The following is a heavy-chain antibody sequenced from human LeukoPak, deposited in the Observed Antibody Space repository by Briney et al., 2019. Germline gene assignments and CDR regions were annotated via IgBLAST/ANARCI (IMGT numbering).Heavy chain of an antibody. V-gene: IGHV1-24*01. D-gene: IGHD5-18*01. CDR3: ATVYSYGYYYFDY. CDR1: GYTLTELS. Sequence: GASVKVSCKVSGYTLTELSMHWVRQAPGKGLEWMGGFDPEDGETIYAQKFQGRVTMTEDTSTDTAYMEPSSLRSEDTAVYYCATVYSYGYYYFDYWGQGTLVTVSS. CDR2: FDPEDGET. J-gene: IGHJ4*02.